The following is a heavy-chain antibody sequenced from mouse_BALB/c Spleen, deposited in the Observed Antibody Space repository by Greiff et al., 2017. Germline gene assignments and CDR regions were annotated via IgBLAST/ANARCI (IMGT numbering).Heavy chain of an antibody. D-gene: IGHD2-12*01. CDR2: ISYDGSN. J-gene: IGHJ2*01. Sequence: EVKLMESGPGLVKPSQSLSLTCSVTGYSITSGYYWNWIRQFPGNKLEWMGYISYDGSNNYNPSLKNRISITRDTSKNQFFLKLNSVTTEDTATYYCAKLEGSYGDFDYWGQGTTLTVSS. CDR3: AKLEGSYGDFDY. V-gene: IGHV3-6*02. CDR1: GYSITSGYY.